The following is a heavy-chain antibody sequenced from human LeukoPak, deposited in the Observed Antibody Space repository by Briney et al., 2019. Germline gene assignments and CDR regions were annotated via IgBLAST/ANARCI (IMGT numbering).Heavy chain of an antibody. CDR2: TYYRSKWFN. D-gene: IGHD3-10*01. J-gene: IGHJ4*02. V-gene: IGHV6-1*01. CDR1: GDSVSSNTEA. Sequence: SQTLSLTCAISGDSVSSNTEAWNWIRQSPSRGLEWLGRTYYRSKWFNDYAVSVKSRITVNPDTSRNQFSLQLNSVTPDDTAVYFCARERGLGSSQTLFDYWGQGTLVTVSS. CDR3: ARERGLGSSQTLFDY.